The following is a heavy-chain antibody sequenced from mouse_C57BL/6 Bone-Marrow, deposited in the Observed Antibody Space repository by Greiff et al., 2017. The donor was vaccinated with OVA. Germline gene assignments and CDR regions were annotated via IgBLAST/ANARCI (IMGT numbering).Heavy chain of an antibody. J-gene: IGHJ1*03. Sequence: EVKLQESGGGLVKPGGSLKLSCAASGFTFSDYGMHWVRPAPEKGLEWVAYISSGRSTLYYADTVKGRFTISRDNAKNTLCLQMTSLRSEDTAMYYCARINYWYFDVWGTGTTVTVSS. CDR1: GFTFSDYG. CDR3: ARINYWYFDV. CDR2: ISSGRSTL. V-gene: IGHV5-17*01.